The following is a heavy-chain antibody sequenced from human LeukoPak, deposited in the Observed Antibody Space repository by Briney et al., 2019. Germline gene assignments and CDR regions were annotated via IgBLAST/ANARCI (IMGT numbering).Heavy chain of an antibody. J-gene: IGHJ5*02. D-gene: IGHD6-6*01. CDR2: IIPIFGIG. CDR3: AILQGYSSSSPWFDP. CDR1: GGTFISYA. Sequence: GSSGKVSCKASGGTFISYAISWVRQAPGQGHEWGGGIIPIFGIGNYAQKVQGRVTITADKSTSTAYMELSSLRSDDTAVYYCAILQGYSSSSPWFDPWGQGTLLTVSS. V-gene: IGHV1-69*17.